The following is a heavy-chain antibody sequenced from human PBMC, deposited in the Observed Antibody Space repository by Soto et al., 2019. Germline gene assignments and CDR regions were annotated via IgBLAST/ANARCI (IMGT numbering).Heavy chain of an antibody. V-gene: IGHV4-4*07. D-gene: IGHD6-13*01. J-gene: IGHJ4*02. CDR2: AYSGGRN. CDR1: RGSISTLY. Sequence: PSETLSLPCTLARGSISTLYWRCIRQPAGKGLEWIGRAYSGGRNNYKPALKSRVTMSVDTSKHQFFLRLSSVTAALTAMYCCASGSSRWYWWVQVTLITVS. CDR3: ASGSSRWYW.